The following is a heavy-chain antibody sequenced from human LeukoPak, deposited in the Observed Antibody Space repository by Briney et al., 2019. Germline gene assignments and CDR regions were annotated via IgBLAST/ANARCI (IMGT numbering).Heavy chain of an antibody. Sequence: PSETLSLTCTVSGGSISSYYWSWIRQPPGKGLEWIGYIYYSGSTNYNPSLKSRVTISVDTSKNQFSLKLSSVTAADTAMYYCARGSPFQHWGQGTLVTVSS. CDR1: GGSISSYY. V-gene: IGHV4-59*01. J-gene: IGHJ1*01. D-gene: IGHD2-15*01. CDR2: IYYSGST. CDR3: ARGSPFQH.